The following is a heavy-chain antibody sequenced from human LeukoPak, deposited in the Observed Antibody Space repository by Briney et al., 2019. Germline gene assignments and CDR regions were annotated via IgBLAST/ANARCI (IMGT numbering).Heavy chain of an antibody. D-gene: IGHD6-13*01. CDR1: GFTFDDCA. J-gene: IGHJ4*02. V-gene: IGHV3-9*01. Sequence: PGGSLRLSCAASGFTFDDCAMHWVRQAPGKGLEWVSGVSWNSGSIGYADSVKGRFTISRDNAKNSLYLQMNSLRAEDTALYFCTNALHRGLSWPPDYWGQGTLVTVSS. CDR2: VSWNSGSI. CDR3: TNALHRGLSWPPDY.